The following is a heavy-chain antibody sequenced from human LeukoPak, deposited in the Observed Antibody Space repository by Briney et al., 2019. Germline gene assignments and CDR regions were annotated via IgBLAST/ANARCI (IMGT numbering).Heavy chain of an antibody. CDR2: IIPIFGTA. D-gene: IGHD1-26*01. Sequence: ASVKVSCKASGGTFSSYAINRVRQAPGQGLEWMGGIIPIFGTANYAQKFQGRVTITTDESTSTAYMELSSLRSEDTAVYYCARLFARGGEISGSYFYYWGQGTLVTVSS. CDR1: GGTFSSYA. V-gene: IGHV1-69*05. J-gene: IGHJ4*02. CDR3: ARLFARGGEISGSYFYY.